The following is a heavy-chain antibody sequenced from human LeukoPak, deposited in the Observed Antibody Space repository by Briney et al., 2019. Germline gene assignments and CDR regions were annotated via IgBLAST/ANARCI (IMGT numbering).Heavy chain of an antibody. V-gene: IGHV3-23*01. J-gene: IGHJ4*02. CDR1: GLTFSDYA. Sequence: PAGGSLRLSCAASGLTFSDYAMTWVRQAAGKGLEWVSSISDTGRRTYYTDSVKGRFTISRDDSKKAVYLEMSTLRVEDTAIYFCGRHDSFIPFWGQGTLVTVSS. D-gene: IGHD3-16*02. CDR2: ISDTGRRT. CDR3: GRHDSFIPF.